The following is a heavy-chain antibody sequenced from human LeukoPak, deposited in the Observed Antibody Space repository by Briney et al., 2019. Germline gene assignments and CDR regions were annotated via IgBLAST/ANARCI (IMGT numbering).Heavy chain of an antibody. Sequence: GGSLRLSCAASGFTFSSYAMSWVRQAPGKGLEWVSAISGSGRSSYYADSVKGRFTISRDNSKNTLYLQMNSLRAEETAVYYCARDRMVYTYWGQGTLATVSS. J-gene: IGHJ4*02. CDR3: ARDRMVYTY. CDR1: GFTFSSYA. CDR2: ISGSGRSS. V-gene: IGHV3-23*01. D-gene: IGHD3-10*01.